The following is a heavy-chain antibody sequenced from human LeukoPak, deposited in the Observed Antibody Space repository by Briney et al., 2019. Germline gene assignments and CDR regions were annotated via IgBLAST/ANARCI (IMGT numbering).Heavy chain of an antibody. CDR1: GFTFSSYS. J-gene: IGHJ4*02. CDR2: ISSSSSYI. V-gene: IGHV3-21*01. Sequence: GRSLRLSCAASGFTFSSYSMNWVRQAPGKGLEWVSSISSSSSYIYYADSVKGRFTISRDNAKNSLYLQMNSLRAEDTAVYYCARDPRMYSSSSGLDYWGQGTLVTVSS. CDR3: ARDPRMYSSSSGLDY. D-gene: IGHD6-13*01.